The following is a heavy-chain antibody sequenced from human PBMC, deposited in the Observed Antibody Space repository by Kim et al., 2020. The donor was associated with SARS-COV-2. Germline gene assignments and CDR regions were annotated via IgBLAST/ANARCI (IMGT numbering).Heavy chain of an antibody. V-gene: IGHV6-1*01. CDR1: GDSVSSNSAA. D-gene: IGHD6-19*01. CDR3: AREQWLGTYYYYYGMDV. CDR2: TYYRSKWYN. J-gene: IGHJ6*02. Sequence: SQTLSLTCAISGDSVSSNSAAWNWIRQSPSRGLEWLGRTYYRSKWYNDYAVSVKSRITINPDTSKNQFSLHLNSVTPEDTAVYYCAREQWLGTYYYYYGMDVWGQGTTVTVSS.